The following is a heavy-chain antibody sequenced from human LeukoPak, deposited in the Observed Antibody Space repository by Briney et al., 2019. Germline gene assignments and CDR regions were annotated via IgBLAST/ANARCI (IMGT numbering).Heavy chain of an antibody. Sequence: SDTLSLTCTVSGGSISSSSYYWGWIRQPPGKGLEWIGSIYYSGSTYYNPSLKSRVTISVDTSKNQFSLKLSSVTAADTAVYYCARHQLLGDYSDYWGQGTLVTVSS. CDR2: IYYSGST. CDR3: ARHQLLGDYSDY. D-gene: IGHD1-7*01. J-gene: IGHJ4*02. CDR1: GGSISSSSYY. V-gene: IGHV4-39*01.